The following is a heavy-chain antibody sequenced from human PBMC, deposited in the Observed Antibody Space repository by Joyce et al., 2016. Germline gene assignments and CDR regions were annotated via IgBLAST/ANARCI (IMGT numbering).Heavy chain of an antibody. Sequence: QVQLQQSGPGLVKPSQTLSLTCAISGDSVSTNGPAWNWIRQSPSRGVEWLGRTYYRSKWYNDYAESVKSLIPINPDTSMNQFSLQLNSVTPEDTAVYYCARDQGALNSWGQGTLVTVSS. CDR1: GDSVSTNGPA. CDR2: TYYRSKWYN. D-gene: IGHD1-26*01. V-gene: IGHV6-1*01. CDR3: ARDQGALNS. J-gene: IGHJ4*02.